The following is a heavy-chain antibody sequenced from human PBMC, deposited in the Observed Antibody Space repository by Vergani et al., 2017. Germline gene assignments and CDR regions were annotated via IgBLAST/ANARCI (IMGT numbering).Heavy chain of an antibody. J-gene: IGHJ4*02. V-gene: IGHV3-30*01. CDR1: GFTFSSYA. CDR3: VRGVTHFDY. D-gene: IGHD3-10*01. CDR2: ISYDGSNK. Sequence: QVQLVESGGGVVQPGRSLRLSCAASGFTFSSYAMHWVRQAPGKGLEWVAVISYDGSNKYYADSVKSRFTISRDNSKNTLYLQMNSLRAEDTAVYYSVRGVTHFDYWGQGTLVTVSS.